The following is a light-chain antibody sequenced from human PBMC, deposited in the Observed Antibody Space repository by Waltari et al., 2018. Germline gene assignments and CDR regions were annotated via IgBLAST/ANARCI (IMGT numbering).Light chain of an antibody. V-gene: IGKV3-15*01. CDR3: QQYNNWRT. CDR1: QSISRN. Sequence: EILMTQSPATLSVSPGERATLSCTASQSISRNLAWYQQKPGQAPRLLIYGASTRAPGIPARFSGSGSGTEFTLTISSLQSEDFAVYYCQQYNNWRTFGQGTKLEI. J-gene: IGKJ2*01. CDR2: GAS.